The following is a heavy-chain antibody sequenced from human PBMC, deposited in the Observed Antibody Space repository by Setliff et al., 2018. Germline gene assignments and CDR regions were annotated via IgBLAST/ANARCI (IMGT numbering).Heavy chain of an antibody. CDR1: GGSFSGYY. CDR3: ARGRSNFWGYYFDY. V-gene: IGHV4-34*01. CDR2: INHSGST. D-gene: IGHD3-3*01. J-gene: IGHJ4*02. Sequence: SETLSLTCAVYGGSFSGYYWSWIRQPPGKGLEWIGGINHSGSTNYNPSLKSRVTISVDTSKNQFSLELSSVTAADTAVYYCARGRSNFWGYYFDYWGQGTLVTVPQ.